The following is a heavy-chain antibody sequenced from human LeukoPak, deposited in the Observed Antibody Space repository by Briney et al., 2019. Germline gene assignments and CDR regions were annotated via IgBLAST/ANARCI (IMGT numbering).Heavy chain of an antibody. J-gene: IGHJ4*02. D-gene: IGHD3-10*01. V-gene: IGHV3-30*02. CDR2: IRYDGSNK. CDR3: AKDLERFGELLQFDY. Sequence: GGSLRLSCAASGLTFSSYGMHWVRQAPGKGLEWVAFIRYDGSNKYYADSVKGRFTISRDNSENTLYLQMNSLRAEDTAVYYCAKDLERFGELLQFDYWGQGTLVTVSS. CDR1: GLTFSSYG.